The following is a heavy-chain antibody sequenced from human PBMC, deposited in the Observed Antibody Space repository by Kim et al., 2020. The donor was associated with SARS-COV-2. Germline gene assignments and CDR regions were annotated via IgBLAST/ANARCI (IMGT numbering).Heavy chain of an antibody. V-gene: IGHV1-2*02. J-gene: IGHJ4*02. D-gene: IGHD5-12*01. Sequence: ASVKVSCKASGYTFTGYYMHWVRQAPGQGLEWMGWINPNSGGTNYAQKFQGRVTMTRDTSISTAYMELSRLRSDDTAVYYCARALVDTSTFDYWGQGTLVTVSS. CDR2: INPNSGGT. CDR1: GYTFTGYY. CDR3: ARALVDTSTFDY.